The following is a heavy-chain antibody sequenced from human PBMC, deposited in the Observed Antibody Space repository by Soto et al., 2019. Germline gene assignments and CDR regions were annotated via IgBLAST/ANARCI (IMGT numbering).Heavy chain of an antibody. V-gene: IGHV1-18*01. CDR2: ISAYNGNT. CDR3: ARILRLSGYDILTGYLDYYYGMDV. J-gene: IGHJ6*02. D-gene: IGHD3-9*01. CDR1: GYTFTSYG. Sequence: ASVKVSCKASGYTFTSYGISWVRQAPGQGLEGMGWISAYNGNTNYAQKLQGRVTMTTDTSTSTAYMELRSLRSDDTAVYYCARILRLSGYDILTGYLDYYYGMDVWGQGTTVTVSS.